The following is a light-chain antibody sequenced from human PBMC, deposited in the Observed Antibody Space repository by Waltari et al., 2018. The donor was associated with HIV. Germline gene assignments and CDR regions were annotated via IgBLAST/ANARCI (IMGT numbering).Light chain of an antibody. Sequence: QSALTQPASVSGSPGQSITISCTGTRNDIGTYNYVSWYQQHPGNVPKLLIYEVTKRPSGVSNRFSGSKSGNTASLTISGLQAEDEAAYYCCSYTSTTTSILFAGGTKLTAL. CDR2: EVT. CDR1: RNDIGTYNY. CDR3: CSYTSTTTSIL. J-gene: IGLJ2*01. V-gene: IGLV2-14*01.